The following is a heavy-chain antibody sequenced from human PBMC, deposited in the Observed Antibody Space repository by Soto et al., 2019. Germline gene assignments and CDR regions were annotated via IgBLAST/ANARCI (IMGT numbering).Heavy chain of an antibody. D-gene: IGHD6-19*01. CDR2: ISWNSGSI. J-gene: IGHJ4*02. Sequence: PGGSLRLSCAASGFTFDDYAMHWVRQAPGKGLEWVSGISWNSGSIGYADSVKGRFTISRDNAKNSLYLQMNGLRAEDTALYYCAKAPAYSSGWYRYWGQGTLVTVSS. CDR3: AKAPAYSSGWYRY. V-gene: IGHV3-9*01. CDR1: GFTFDDYA.